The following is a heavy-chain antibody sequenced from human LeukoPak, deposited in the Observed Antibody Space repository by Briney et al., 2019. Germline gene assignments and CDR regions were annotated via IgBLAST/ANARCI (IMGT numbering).Heavy chain of an antibody. Sequence: SETLSLTCTVSGGSISSYYWSWIRQPPGKGLEWIGYIYYSGSTNYNPSLKSRVTISVDTSKNQFSLKLSSVTAADMAVYYCARHVRSSISYPLGDWGQGTLVTVSS. CDR3: ARHVRSSISYPLGD. V-gene: IGHV4-59*08. CDR1: GGSISSYY. D-gene: IGHD2-2*01. J-gene: IGHJ4*02. CDR2: IYYSGST.